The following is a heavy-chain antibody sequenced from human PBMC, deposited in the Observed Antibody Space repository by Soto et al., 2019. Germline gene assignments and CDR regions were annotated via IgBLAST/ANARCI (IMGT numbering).Heavy chain of an antibody. CDR2: VYASGST. J-gene: IGHJ4*02. Sequence: QVQLQESGPGLVKPSETLSLTCNVSGDSITSHYWSWIRQSPGKGLEWVGYVYASGSTNYNPSLQSRVTMSMDTSKNQFSLRLSSVTAADTAIYYCARLFGNYSPMYYFDYWGQGTLVTVSS. CDR3: ARLFGNYSPMYYFDY. D-gene: IGHD3-3*01. CDR1: GDSITSHY. V-gene: IGHV4-59*08.